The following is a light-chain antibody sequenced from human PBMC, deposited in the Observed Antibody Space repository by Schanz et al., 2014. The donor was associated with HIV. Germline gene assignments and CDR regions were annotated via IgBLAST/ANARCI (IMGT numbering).Light chain of an antibody. CDR2: DVS. J-gene: IGLJ1*01. CDR1: NSDVGGYNY. CDR3: QSYDSSLSGYV. Sequence: QSALTQPPSASGSPGQSVTISCTGTNSDVGGYNYVSWYQQHPGKAPKLMIFDVSKRPSGVPERFSASKSGASDTSGSLAITGLQADDEADYFCQSYDSSLSGYVFGPGTKLTVL. V-gene: IGLV2-8*01.